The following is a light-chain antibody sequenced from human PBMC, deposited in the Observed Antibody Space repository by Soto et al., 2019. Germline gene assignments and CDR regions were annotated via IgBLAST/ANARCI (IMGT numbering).Light chain of an antibody. CDR2: DAS. CDR3: QQYENLPT. CDR1: QNINNY. V-gene: IGKV1-33*01. J-gene: IGKJ5*01. Sequence: DIQRTDSPSSLSASVGDRVTITFQASQNINNYLNWYQQKPGRAPKLLIYDASNLEAGVPSRFRGSGSGTDFTFTISRLQPEDIATYYCQQYENLPTFGQGTRLEIK.